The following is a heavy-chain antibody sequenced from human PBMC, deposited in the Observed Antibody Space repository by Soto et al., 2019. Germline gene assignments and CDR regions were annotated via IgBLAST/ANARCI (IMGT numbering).Heavy chain of an antibody. CDR3: AKGGFWVHYGMDV. V-gene: IGHV3-23*01. CDR2: IDRSGEIA. CDR1: GSSFSAYA. Sequence: EAQLSESGGGLVQFGGSLRLSCAASGSSFSAYAINWVRQAPGKGLEWVSAIDRSGEIAYYADSVKGRFTISRDNAKNTLYLQMNSLRAEDTAVYYCAKGGFWVHYGMDVWGPGTTVTVSS. D-gene: IGHD3-16*01. J-gene: IGHJ6*02.